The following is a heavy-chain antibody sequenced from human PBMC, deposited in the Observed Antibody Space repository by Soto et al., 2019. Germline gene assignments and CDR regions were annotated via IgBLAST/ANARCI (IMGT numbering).Heavy chain of an antibody. V-gene: IGHV3-23*01. CDR3: AKGGYSSGWPEDKYYYYYYYMDV. J-gene: IGHJ6*03. Sequence: GGSLRLSCAASGFTFSSYAMSWVRQAPGKGLEWVSAISGSGGSTYYADSVKGRFTISRDNSKNTLYLQMNSLRAEDTAVYYCAKGGYSSGWPEDKYYYYYYYMDVWGKGTTVTVSS. CDR1: GFTFSSYA. D-gene: IGHD6-19*01. CDR2: ISGSGGST.